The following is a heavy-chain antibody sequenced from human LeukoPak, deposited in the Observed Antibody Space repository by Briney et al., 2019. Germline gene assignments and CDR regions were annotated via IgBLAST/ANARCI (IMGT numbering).Heavy chain of an antibody. Sequence: GGSLRLSCAASGFSFSSYAMTWARQAPVKGLEWVSAISGNGTRTYYADSVKGRFTISRDNSKNTLYLEMSSLRVEDTAIYYCAKWPEGAMDYFDYWGQGTLVTVSS. CDR2: ISGNGTRT. D-gene: IGHD3-16*01. V-gene: IGHV3-23*01. CDR1: GFSFSSYA. J-gene: IGHJ4*02. CDR3: AKWPEGAMDYFDY.